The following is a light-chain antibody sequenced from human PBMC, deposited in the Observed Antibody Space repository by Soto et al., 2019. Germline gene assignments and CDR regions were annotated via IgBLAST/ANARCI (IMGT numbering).Light chain of an antibody. Sequence: EIVMTQSPATLSVSPGEAVILSCRASQSVSTNLAWYQQKPGQAPRLLIYSASTRATGIPARFSGSGSGTDFTLAISSRQSEDFAIYYCQQYVKWPPTFTFGQGTKLEIK. J-gene: IGKJ2*01. V-gene: IGKV3-15*01. CDR1: QSVSTN. CDR2: SAS. CDR3: QQYVKWPPTFT.